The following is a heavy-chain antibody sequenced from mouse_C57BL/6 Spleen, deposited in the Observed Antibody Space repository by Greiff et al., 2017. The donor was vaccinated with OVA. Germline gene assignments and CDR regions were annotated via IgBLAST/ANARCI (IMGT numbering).Heavy chain of an antibody. CDR3: ASEFITTVVATNY. CDR1: GFNIKDYY. Sequence: LQESGAELVKPGASVKLSCTASGFNIKDYYMHWVKQRTEQGLEWIGRIDPEDGEPTYAPKFQGKATITADTSSHTAYLQLSSLTSEDTAVYYCASEFITTVVATNYWGQGTTLTVSS. V-gene: IGHV14-2*01. J-gene: IGHJ2*01. CDR2: IDPEDGEP. D-gene: IGHD1-1*01.